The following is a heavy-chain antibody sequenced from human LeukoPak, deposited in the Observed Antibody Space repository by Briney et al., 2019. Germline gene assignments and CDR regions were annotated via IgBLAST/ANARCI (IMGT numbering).Heavy chain of an antibody. CDR3: ARGGYYSSWSDNAEYLQH. D-gene: IGHD6-13*01. Sequence: GRSLRLSCAASGFTFSSYGMHWVRQAPGKGLEWVAVIWYDGSNKYYADSVKGRFTISRDNSKNTLYLQMNSLRAEDTAVYYCARGGYYSSWSDNAEYLQHWGQGTLVTVSS. V-gene: IGHV3-33*01. CDR1: GFTFSSYG. J-gene: IGHJ1*01. CDR2: IWYDGSNK.